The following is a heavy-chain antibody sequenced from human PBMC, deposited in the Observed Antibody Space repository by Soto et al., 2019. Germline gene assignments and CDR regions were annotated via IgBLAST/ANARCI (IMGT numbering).Heavy chain of an antibody. V-gene: IGHV3-73*02. CDR2: IRSKGNTYAT. Sequence: EVQLVESGGGLVQPGGSLKLSCAASGFTFRGSAMHWFRQASGKGLEWVGRIRSKGNTYATVYAASVKGRFTIPRDDSKNTAYLQMNSLKTEDTAVYYCTRNHDLAVGNDYWGQGTLVTVSS. CDR1: GFTFRGSA. CDR3: TRNHDLAVGNDY. D-gene: IGHD3-3*01. J-gene: IGHJ4*02.